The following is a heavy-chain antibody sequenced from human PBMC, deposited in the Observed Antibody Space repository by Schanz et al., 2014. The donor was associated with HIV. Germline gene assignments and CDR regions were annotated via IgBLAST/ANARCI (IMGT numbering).Heavy chain of an antibody. CDR2: ISNSGRST. V-gene: IGHV3-23*01. Sequence: EVQLLESGGGLVQPGGSLRVSCAASGFTLSNYAMSWVRQAPGKGLEWISSISNSGRSTYYTDSVKGRFNISRDNPNNTLYLQLSSLRTEDTAVYYCALVGVWYYYGMDVWGHGTTVAVSS. CDR1: GFTLSNYA. CDR3: ALVGVWYYYGMDV. J-gene: IGHJ6*02. D-gene: IGHD2-8*01.